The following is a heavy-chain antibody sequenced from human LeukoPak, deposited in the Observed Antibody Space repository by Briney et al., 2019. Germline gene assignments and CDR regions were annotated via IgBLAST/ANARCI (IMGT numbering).Heavy chain of an antibody. J-gene: IGHJ4*02. Sequence: GGSLRLSCAASGFTFSSYAMSWVRQAPGKGLEWVSAISASGGSTYDADSVKGRFTISRDNSKNTLYLQMNSLRAEDTAVYYCAKVSDGDYVDYWGQGTLVTVSS. CDR1: GFTFSSYA. V-gene: IGHV3-23*01. CDR3: AKVSDGDYVDY. CDR2: ISASGGST. D-gene: IGHD4-17*01.